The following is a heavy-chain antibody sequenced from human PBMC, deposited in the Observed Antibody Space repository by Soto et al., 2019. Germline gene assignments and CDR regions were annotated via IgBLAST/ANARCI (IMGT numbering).Heavy chain of an antibody. J-gene: IGHJ4*02. CDR3: ARDRKIVGATDIDY. D-gene: IGHD1-26*01. CDR1: GYTFTSYA. Sequence: ASVKVSCKASGYTFTSYAMHWVRQAPGQRLEWMGWINAYNGNTKYAQKLQGRVTMTTDTSTSTAYMELRSLRSDDTAVYYCARDRKIVGATDIDYWGQGTLVTVSS. CDR2: INAYNGNT. V-gene: IGHV1-3*01.